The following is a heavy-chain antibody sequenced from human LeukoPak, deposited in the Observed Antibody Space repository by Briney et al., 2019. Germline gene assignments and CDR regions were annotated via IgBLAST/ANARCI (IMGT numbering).Heavy chain of an antibody. CDR1: GFPFNTYA. Sequence: GGSLRLSCAASGFPFNTYAMSWVRQAPGKGLEYISVIRPTGTNTYYASSVKGRFTIPRDDSRTTVYLQMSSLRAEDTAIYYCAKLAFYETSAPLRAISSWGQGTLVTVSS. J-gene: IGHJ5*02. CDR3: AKLAFYETSAPLRAISS. CDR2: IRPTGTNT. V-gene: IGHV3-23*01. D-gene: IGHD3-3*02.